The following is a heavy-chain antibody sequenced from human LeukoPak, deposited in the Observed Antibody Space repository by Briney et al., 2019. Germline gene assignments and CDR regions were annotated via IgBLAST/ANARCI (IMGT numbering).Heavy chain of an antibody. V-gene: IGHV1-69*04. Sequence: SVKVSCKASGGTFSSYAISWVRQAPGQGLEWMGRIIPILGIANYAQKFQGRVTITADKSTSTAYLELSSLRSEDTAVYYCASFGSGTSDAFDIWGQGTMVTVSS. CDR2: IIPILGIA. J-gene: IGHJ3*02. CDR3: ASFGSGTSDAFDI. D-gene: IGHD3-10*01. CDR1: GGTFSSYA.